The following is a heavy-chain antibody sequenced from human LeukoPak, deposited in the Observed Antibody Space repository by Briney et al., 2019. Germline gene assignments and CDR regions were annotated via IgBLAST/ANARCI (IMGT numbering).Heavy chain of an antibody. CDR3: ARAGYRVGPFDY. CDR1: DGSISSSTYY. CDR2: IYYSGST. D-gene: IGHD1-26*01. J-gene: IGHJ4*02. Sequence: SETLSLTCTVSDGSISSSTYYWGWIRQPPGKGLEWIGSIYYSGSTYYNPSLKSRVTMSVDTSKNQFSLKLSSVTAADTAAYYCARAGYRVGPFDYWGQGTLVTVSS. V-gene: IGHV4-39*07.